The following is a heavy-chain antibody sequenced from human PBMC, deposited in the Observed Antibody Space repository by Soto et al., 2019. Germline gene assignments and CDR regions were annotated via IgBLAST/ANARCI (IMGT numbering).Heavy chain of an antibody. D-gene: IGHD3-9*01. CDR3: ARHVRYFDWLLSYYYYGMDV. J-gene: IGHJ6*02. CDR1: GGSISSSSYY. V-gene: IGHV4-39*01. CDR2: IYYSGST. Sequence: PSETLSLTCTVSGGSISSSSYYWGWIRQPPGKGLEWIGSIYYSGSTYYNPSLKSRVTISVDTSKNQFSLKLSSVTAADTAVYYCARHVRYFDWLLSYYYYGMDVWGQGTTVTSP.